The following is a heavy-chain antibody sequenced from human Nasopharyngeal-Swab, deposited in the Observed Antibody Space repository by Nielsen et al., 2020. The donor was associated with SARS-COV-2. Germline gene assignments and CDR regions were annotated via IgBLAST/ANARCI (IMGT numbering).Heavy chain of an antibody. CDR2: IKTSGDTI. V-gene: IGHV3-11*01. Sequence: VRQMPGKGLEWVSYIKTSGDTISYADSVKGRFTISRDNAKNSLYLQMDSLRAEDTAMYYCARTPQSWSLYFDYWGQGTLVTVSS. D-gene: IGHD2-8*01. CDR3: ARTPQSWSLYFDY. J-gene: IGHJ4*02.